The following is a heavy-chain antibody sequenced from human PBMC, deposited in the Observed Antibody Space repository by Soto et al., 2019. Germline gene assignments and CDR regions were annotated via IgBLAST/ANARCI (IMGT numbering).Heavy chain of an antibody. V-gene: IGHV1-69*13. Sequence: SVKVSCKASGGTFSSYAISWVRQAPGQGLEWMGGIISIFGTANYAQKFQGRVTITADESTSTAYMELSSLRSEDTAVYYCARERRAATGLNYFDYWGQGTLVTVSS. CDR1: GGTFSSYA. D-gene: IGHD6-25*01. CDR3: ARERRAATGLNYFDY. J-gene: IGHJ4*02. CDR2: IISIFGTA.